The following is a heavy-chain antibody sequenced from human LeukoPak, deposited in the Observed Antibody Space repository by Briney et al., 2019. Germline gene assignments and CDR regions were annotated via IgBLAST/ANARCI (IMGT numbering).Heavy chain of an antibody. V-gene: IGHV3-23*01. Sequence: GGSLRLSCAASEFSVGSNYMTWVRQAPGKGLEWVSNIWGSGDRTYYADSVKGRFIISRDNSKNTLYLQMSGLRADDTAVYYCAKSGRSDGWQYCDFGGQGTLVTVSS. D-gene: IGHD5-24*01. CDR2: IWGSGDRT. J-gene: IGHJ4*02. CDR1: EFSVGSNY. CDR3: AKSGRSDGWQYCDF.